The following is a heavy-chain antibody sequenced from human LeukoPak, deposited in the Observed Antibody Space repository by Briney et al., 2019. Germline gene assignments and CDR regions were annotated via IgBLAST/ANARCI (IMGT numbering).Heavy chain of an antibody. D-gene: IGHD2-2*01. V-gene: IGHV1-3*01. CDR2: INAGNGNT. CDR3: ARGRGVVVPAAMRFDY. CDR1: GYTFTSYA. Sequence: ASVKVSRKASGYTFTSYAMHWVRQAPGQRLEWMGWINAGNGNTKYSQKFQGRITITRDTSASTAYMELSSLRSEDTAVYYCARGRGVVVPAAMRFDYWGQGTLVTVSS. J-gene: IGHJ4*02.